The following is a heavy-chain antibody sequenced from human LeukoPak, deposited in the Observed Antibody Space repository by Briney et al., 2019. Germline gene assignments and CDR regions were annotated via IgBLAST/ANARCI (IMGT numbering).Heavy chain of an antibody. V-gene: IGHV4-59*01. J-gene: IGHJ4*02. CDR1: GDSMSNYY. CDR3: ARGPMVRGGLDY. D-gene: IGHD3-10*01. Sequence: SETLSLTCSVSGDSMSNYYWDWIRQPPGEGLGGIWYIFYSGSTNYNPSLNYNPSLKSRVTISVDTSKNQFSLKLSSVTAADTAVYYCARGPMVRGGLDYWGQGTLVTVSS. CDR2: IFYSGSTNYNPSL.